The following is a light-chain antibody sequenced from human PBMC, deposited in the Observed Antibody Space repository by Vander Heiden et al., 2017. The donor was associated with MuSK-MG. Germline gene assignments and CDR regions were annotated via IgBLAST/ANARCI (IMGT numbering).Light chain of an antibody. CDR2: DVS. V-gene: IGLV2-11*01. Sequence: SALTPPRSVSGSPGQSVTISCTGTSSDVGGYNYVSWYQQHPGKAPKLMIYDVSKRPSGVPDRFSGSKSGNTASLTISGLQAEDEADYYCCSYAGSYPVVFGGGTKLTGL. J-gene: IGLJ2*01. CDR3: CSYAGSYPVV. CDR1: SSDVGGYNY.